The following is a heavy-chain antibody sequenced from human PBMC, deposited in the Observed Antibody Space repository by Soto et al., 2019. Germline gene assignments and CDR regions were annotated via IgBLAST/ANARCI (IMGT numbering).Heavy chain of an antibody. J-gene: IGHJ6*03. CDR3: ARVAVVVPAAMRGYYYYMDV. CDR2: INAGNGNT. D-gene: IGHD2-2*01. Sequence: ASVKVSCKASGYTFTSYAMHWVRQAPGQGLEWMGWINAGNGNTKYSQKFQGRVTITRDTSASTAYMELSSLRSEDTAVYYCARVAVVVPAAMRGYYYYMDVWGKGTTVTVSS. V-gene: IGHV1-3*01. CDR1: GYTFTSYA.